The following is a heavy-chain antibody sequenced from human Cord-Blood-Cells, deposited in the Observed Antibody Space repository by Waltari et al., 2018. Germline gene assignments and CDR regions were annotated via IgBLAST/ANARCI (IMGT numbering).Heavy chain of an antibody. J-gene: IGHJ3*02. CDR1: GFTVSSNY. Sequence: EVQLVESGGGLIQPGGSLRLSCAASGFTVSSNYMSWVRQAPGKGREWVSGICRGGSTYYADSVKGRFTISRDNAKNTLYLQMNSLRAEDTAVYYCARFTYGDAFDIWGQGTMVTVSS. CDR2: ICRGGST. D-gene: IGHD4-17*01. CDR3: ARFTYGDAFDI. V-gene: IGHV3-53*01.